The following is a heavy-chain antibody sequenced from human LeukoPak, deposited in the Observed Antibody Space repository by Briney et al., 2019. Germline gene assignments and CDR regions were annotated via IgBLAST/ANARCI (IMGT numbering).Heavy chain of an antibody. J-gene: IGHJ4*02. CDR2: INHSGST. CDR1: GGSFSGYY. D-gene: IGHD3-22*01. V-gene: IGHV4-34*01. Sequence: SETLSLTCAVYGGSFSGYYWSWIRQPPGKGLEWIGEINHSGSTNYNPSLKSRVTISVDTSKNQFSLKLSSVTAADTAVYYCARGLGYYYDSSGYFYGNLDYWGQGTLVTVSS. CDR3: ARGLGYYYDSSGYFYGNLDY.